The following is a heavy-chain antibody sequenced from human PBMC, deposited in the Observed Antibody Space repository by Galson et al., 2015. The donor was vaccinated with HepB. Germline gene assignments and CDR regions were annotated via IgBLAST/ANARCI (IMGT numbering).Heavy chain of an antibody. CDR3: AKGSAWYDL. J-gene: IGHJ5*02. V-gene: IGHV3-23*01. D-gene: IGHD6-19*01. CDR1: GLTFSTYA. Sequence: SLRLSCAASGLTFSTYALSWVRQTPTKGLEWVSAISASYGTTYYADSVKGRFTISRDNSKSTVYLQMSSLRVEDTAVYYCAKGSAWYDLWGQGTLVTVSS. CDR2: ISASYGTT.